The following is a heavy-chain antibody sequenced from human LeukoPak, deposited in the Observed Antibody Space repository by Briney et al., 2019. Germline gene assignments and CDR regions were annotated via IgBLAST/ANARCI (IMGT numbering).Heavy chain of an antibody. D-gene: IGHD6-19*01. CDR2: IYSGGSP. Sequence: GGSLRLSCAASGFTVSSNYMSWVRQAPGKGLEWVSVIYSGGSPYYADSVKGRFTISRDNSKNTLYLQMNSLRAEDTAVYYCARVGQQWEPLDYWGQGTLVAVSS. V-gene: IGHV3-66*01. J-gene: IGHJ4*02. CDR3: ARVGQQWEPLDY. CDR1: GFTVSSNY.